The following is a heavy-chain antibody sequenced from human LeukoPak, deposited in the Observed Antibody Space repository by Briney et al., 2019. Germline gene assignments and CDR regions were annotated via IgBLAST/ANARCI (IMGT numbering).Heavy chain of an antibody. CDR3: ARQNYGNPDY. CDR1: GFTFSSHW. V-gene: IGHV3-74*01. CDR2: IKSDGSST. Sequence: GGSLRLSCAASGFTFSSHWMHWVRQAPGKGLVYISRIKSDGSSTNYADSVKGRFTISRDNAKNTLYLQMNSLRAEDTAVYYCARQNYGNPDYWGQGTLVTVSS. D-gene: IGHD3-16*01. J-gene: IGHJ4*02.